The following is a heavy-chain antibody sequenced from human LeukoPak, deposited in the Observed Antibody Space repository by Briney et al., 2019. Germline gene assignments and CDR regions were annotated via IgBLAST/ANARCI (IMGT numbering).Heavy chain of an antibody. CDR2: ISSSGGST. J-gene: IGHJ4*02. CDR1: GFTFSSYA. Sequence: HAGGSLRLSCAASGFTFSSYAMSWVRQAPGKGLEWVSGISSSGGSTYYADSVKGRFTISRDNSKNTLYLQMNSLRAEDTAVYYCAKDLSGNDYWGQGTLVTVSS. CDR3: AKDLSGNDY. V-gene: IGHV3-23*01.